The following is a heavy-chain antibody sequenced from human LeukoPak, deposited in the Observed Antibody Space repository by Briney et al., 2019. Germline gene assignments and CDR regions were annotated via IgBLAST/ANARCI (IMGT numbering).Heavy chain of an antibody. D-gene: IGHD4-17*01. CDR2: MQFDGSHK. V-gene: IGHV3-30*02. CDR3: AKAHYSVTTFDY. Sequence: GGSLGLSCAASGFTFSSYGMHWVRQAPGKGLEWVAFMQFDGSHKYYADSVKGRFTISRDNSKNTLYLQMNSLRAEDTAVYYCAKAHYSVTTFDYWGQGTLVTVSS. CDR1: GFTFSSYG. J-gene: IGHJ4*02.